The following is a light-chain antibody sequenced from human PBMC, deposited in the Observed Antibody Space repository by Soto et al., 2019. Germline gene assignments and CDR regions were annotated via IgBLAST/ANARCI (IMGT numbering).Light chain of an antibody. J-gene: IGKJ4*01. CDR1: QSVSSSY. CDR2: GAS. CDR3: QQYGSSLFT. Sequence: EMVLPQSPGTLSLSPGARATRSCRASQSVSSSYLTWYQQKPGQAPRLLIYGASSRATGIPDRFSGSGSGTDFTLTISRLEPEDFAVYYCQQYGSSLFTFGGGTKVEIK. V-gene: IGKV3-20*01.